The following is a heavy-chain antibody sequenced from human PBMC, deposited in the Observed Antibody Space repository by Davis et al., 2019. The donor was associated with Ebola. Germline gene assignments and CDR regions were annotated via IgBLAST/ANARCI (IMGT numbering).Heavy chain of an antibody. D-gene: IGHD1-26*01. V-gene: IGHV3-23*01. J-gene: IGHJ4*02. Sequence: PGGSLRLSCAASGFIFRNWGMTWVRQVPGKGLECVAAISMSGGSTDYADSVKGRFTISRDNAKNSLYLQMNSLRDEDTAIYYCARTIKVGAQGLDYWGQGTLVTVSS. CDR3: ARTIKVGAQGLDY. CDR1: GFIFRNWG. CDR2: ISMSGGST.